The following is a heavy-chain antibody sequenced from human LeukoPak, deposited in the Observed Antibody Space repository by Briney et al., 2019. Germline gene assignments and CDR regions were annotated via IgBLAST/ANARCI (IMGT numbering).Heavy chain of an antibody. J-gene: IGHJ5*02. CDR1: GGSISSGGYS. D-gene: IGHD3-3*01. Sequence: PSQTLSLTCAVSGGSISSGGYSWSWIRQPPGKGLEWIGYIYHSGSTYYNPSLKSRVTISVDRSKNQFSLKLSSVTAADTAVYYCARVWHDFWSGHHRASGWFDPWGQGTLVTVSS. CDR2: IYHSGST. V-gene: IGHV4-30-2*01. CDR3: ARVWHDFWSGHHRASGWFDP.